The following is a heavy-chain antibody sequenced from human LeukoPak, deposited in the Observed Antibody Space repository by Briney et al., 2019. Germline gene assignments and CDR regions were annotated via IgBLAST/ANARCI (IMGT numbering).Heavy chain of an antibody. CDR3: ARARPGNDGGNFDY. Sequence: SETLSLTCTVSGGSIRSYYWSWSRQPPGKGLEWIGFIYYSGDTYYNPSLKSRVTISVDTSKNQFSLKLSSVTAADTAVYYCARARPGNDGGNFDYWGQGTLVTVSS. V-gene: IGHV4-59*01. CDR2: IYYSGDT. J-gene: IGHJ4*02. CDR1: GGSIRSYY. D-gene: IGHD1-1*01.